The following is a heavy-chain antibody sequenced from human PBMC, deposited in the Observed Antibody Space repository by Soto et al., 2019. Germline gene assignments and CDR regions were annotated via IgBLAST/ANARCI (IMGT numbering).Heavy chain of an antibody. CDR3: ARRERAAGTDWWFDP. V-gene: IGHV4-39*01. CDR2: IYYSGST. Sequence: QLQLQESGPGLVKPSETLSLTCTVSGGSISSSSFHWGWIRQPPGKGLEWIGSIYYSGSTYYSPALKSRVTISVDTSKNRFSLKLSSVTAADTAVYYCARRERAAGTDWWFDPWGQGTLVTVSS. CDR1: GGSISSSSFH. D-gene: IGHD6-13*01. J-gene: IGHJ5*02.